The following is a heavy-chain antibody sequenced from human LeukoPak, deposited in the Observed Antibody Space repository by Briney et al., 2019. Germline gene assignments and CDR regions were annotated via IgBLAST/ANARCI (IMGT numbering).Heavy chain of an antibody. Sequence: GGSLRLSCAASGFTFSNAWMSWVRQAPGNGLEWVGRIKSKTDGGTTDYAAPVKGRFTISRDDSKNTLYLQMNSLKTEDTAVYYCTTEYDFWSGSPHWGQGTLVTVSS. CDR2: IKSKTDGGTT. J-gene: IGHJ4*02. D-gene: IGHD3-3*01. CDR1: GFTFSNAW. V-gene: IGHV3-15*01. CDR3: TTEYDFWSGSPH.